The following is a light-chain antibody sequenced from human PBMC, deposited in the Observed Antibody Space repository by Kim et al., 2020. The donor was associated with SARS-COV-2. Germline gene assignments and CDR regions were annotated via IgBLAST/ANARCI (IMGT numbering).Light chain of an antibody. Sequence: DIQMTQSPSSLSASVGDRVTISCRASQSIDSYLNWYQQKPGKAPKLLIYAASSLQSGVPSRFSGGGYGTDFTLTITSLQPEDFATYYCQQSYTTLFTFGPGTKVDIK. CDR2: AAS. CDR1: QSIDSY. V-gene: IGKV1-39*01. J-gene: IGKJ3*01. CDR3: QQSYTTLFT.